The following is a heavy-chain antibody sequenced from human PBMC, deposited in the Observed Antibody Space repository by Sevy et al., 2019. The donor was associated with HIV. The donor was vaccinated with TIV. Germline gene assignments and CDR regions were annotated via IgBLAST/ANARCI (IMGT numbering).Heavy chain of an antibody. J-gene: IGHJ3*02. V-gene: IGHV4-39*01. D-gene: IGHD3-22*01. CDR2: IYYSGST. Sequence: SETLSLTCTVSGGSISSSSYYWGWIRQPPGKGLEWIGSIYYSGSTYYNPSLKRRVTISVDTSQNQFSLKLSSVTAADTAVYYCARRPMSYDSSGYPDAFDIWGQGTMVTVSS. CDR1: GGSISSSSYY. CDR3: ARRPMSYDSSGYPDAFDI.